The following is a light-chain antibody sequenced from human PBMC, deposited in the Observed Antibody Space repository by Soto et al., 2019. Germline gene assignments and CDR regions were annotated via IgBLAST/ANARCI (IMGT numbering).Light chain of an antibody. V-gene: IGKV1-9*01. CDR2: AAS. CDR1: QGISSY. CDR3: QQLNSYPRVT. J-gene: IGKJ4*01. Sequence: DIQLTQSPSFLSASVGDRVTIPCRASQGISSYLAWYQQKPGKAPKLLIYAASTLQSGVPSRFSGSGSGTEFTLTISSLQPEDFATYYCQQLNSYPRVTFGGGTKVEIK.